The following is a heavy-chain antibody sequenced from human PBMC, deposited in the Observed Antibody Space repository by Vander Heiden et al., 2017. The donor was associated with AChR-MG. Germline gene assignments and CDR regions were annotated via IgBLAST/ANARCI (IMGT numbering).Heavy chain of an antibody. Sequence: EVQLVESGGGLVKPGGSLRLSCAASGFTFSSYSMNWVRQAPGKGLEWVSSISSRSSDIYYADSVNGRFTISRDNAKNSLYLQMNSLRAEDTAVYYCARDQMSGDYGGGFDYWGQGTLVTVSS. CDR2: ISSRSSDI. CDR3: ARDQMSGDYGGGFDY. D-gene: IGHD4-17*01. J-gene: IGHJ4*02. V-gene: IGHV3-21*01. CDR1: GFTFSSYS.